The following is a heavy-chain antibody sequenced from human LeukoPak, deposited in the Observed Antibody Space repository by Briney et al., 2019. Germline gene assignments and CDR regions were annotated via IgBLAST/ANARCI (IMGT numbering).Heavy chain of an antibody. D-gene: IGHD1-26*01. Sequence: PGGSLRLSCAASGFTFSSYEMNWVRQAPGKGLEWISTITANGGRTYYADSVKGRFTIPRDNAKNTLYLQMTSLRAEDTALYYCVKFREVSGDHWGQGTLVTVSS. CDR2: ITANGGRT. CDR1: GFTFSSYE. V-gene: IGHV3-23*01. CDR3: VKFREVSGDH. J-gene: IGHJ4*02.